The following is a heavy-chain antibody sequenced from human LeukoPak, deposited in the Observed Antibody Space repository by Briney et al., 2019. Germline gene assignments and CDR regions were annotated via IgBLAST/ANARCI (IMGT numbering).Heavy chain of an antibody. J-gene: IGHJ4*02. D-gene: IGHD2-8*01. Sequence: GASVKVSCKASGGTFSSYAISWVRQAPGQGLEWMGGIIPIFGTANYAQKFQGRVTITADKSTSTAYMELSSLRSEDTAVYYCASHDCTNGVCYTDEEFDYWGQGTLVTVSS. V-gene: IGHV1-69*06. CDR2: IIPIFGTA. CDR1: GGTFSSYA. CDR3: ASHDCTNGVCYTDEEFDY.